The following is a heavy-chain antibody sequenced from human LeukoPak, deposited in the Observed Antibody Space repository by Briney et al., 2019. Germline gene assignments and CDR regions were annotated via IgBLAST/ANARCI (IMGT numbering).Heavy chain of an antibody. Sequence: SVKVSCKASGGTFSSYAISWVRLAPGQGLEWMGRIIPIFGTANYAQKFQGRVTITTDESTSTAYMELSSLRSEDTAVYYCARGGYCSGGSCYFHFDYWGQGTLVTVSS. CDR3: ARGGYCSGGSCYFHFDY. J-gene: IGHJ4*02. CDR1: GGTFSSYA. V-gene: IGHV1-69*05. CDR2: IIPIFGTA. D-gene: IGHD2-15*01.